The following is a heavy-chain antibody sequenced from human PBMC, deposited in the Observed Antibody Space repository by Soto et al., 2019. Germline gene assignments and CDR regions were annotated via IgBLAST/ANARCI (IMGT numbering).Heavy chain of an antibody. CDR3: ARSLGSGTGFDY. CDR1: GYTFSNYG. Sequence: QVQLVQSAAEVKKPGASVKVSCKASGYTFSNYGISWVRQAPGQGLEWTAWISGYNGDTKNAQSLQGRVTVTTDTSTSTSYMELRSLRSDDTAIYYCARSLGSGTGFDYWGQGTLVTASS. D-gene: IGHD3-10*01. J-gene: IGHJ4*02. CDR2: ISGYNGDT. V-gene: IGHV1-18*01.